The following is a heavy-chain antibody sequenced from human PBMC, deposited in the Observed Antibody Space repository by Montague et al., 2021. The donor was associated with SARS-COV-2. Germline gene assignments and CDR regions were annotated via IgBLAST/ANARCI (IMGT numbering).Heavy chain of an antibody. D-gene: IGHD2-8*01. CDR3: ARDDPYCTNGVCYTGNWFDP. Sequence: CANLRGSASSNSAAWNWIRQSPSRGLEWLGRTYYRSKWYNDYAVSVKSRITINPDTSKNQFSLQLNSVTPEDTAVYYCARDDPYCTNGVCYTGNWFDPWGQGTLVTVSS. CDR1: GSASSNSAA. J-gene: IGHJ5*02. V-gene: IGHV6-1*01. CDR2: TYYRSKWYN.